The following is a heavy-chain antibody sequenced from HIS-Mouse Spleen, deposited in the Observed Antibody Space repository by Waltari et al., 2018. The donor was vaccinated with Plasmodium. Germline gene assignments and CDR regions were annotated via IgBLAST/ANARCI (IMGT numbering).Heavy chain of an antibody. CDR2: ISYDGSNK. CDR1: GFTFRSHS. CDR3: ARSHFRFLEWLFDY. V-gene: IGHV3-30*04. J-gene: IGHJ4*02. Sequence: QVQLVASGGGVVQPGRSLSLPCAASGFTFRSHSMHWVRQAPGKGLEWVAVISYDGSNKYYADSVKGRFTISRDNSKNTLYLQMNSLRAEDTAVYYCARSHFRFLEWLFDYWGQGTLVTVSS. D-gene: IGHD3-3*01.